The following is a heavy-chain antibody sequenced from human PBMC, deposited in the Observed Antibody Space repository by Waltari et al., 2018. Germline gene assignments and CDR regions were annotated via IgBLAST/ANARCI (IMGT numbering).Heavy chain of an antibody. D-gene: IGHD1-26*01. V-gene: IGHV4-38-2*01. CDR3: ARQGGYINVWWEDYWYFDH. CDR1: DYSISSGFY. J-gene: IGHJ2*01. Sequence: QVHLQVSGPGLVTPSETLSLTCAVSDYSISSGFYWGWIRQPPGKGLEWIGSINHSGGTFYNPSRKSRVTISVDTALNHFSLKLNSGTATDTAVYYCARQGGYINVWWEDYWYFDHWGRGTLVTVSS. CDR2: INHSGGT.